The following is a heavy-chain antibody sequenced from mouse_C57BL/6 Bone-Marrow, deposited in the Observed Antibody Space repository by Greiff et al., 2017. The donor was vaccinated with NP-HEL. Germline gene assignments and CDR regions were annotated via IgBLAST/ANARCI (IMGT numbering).Heavy chain of an antibody. CDR2: ISSGSSTI. Sequence: DVHLVESGGGLVKPGGSLKLSCAASGFTFSDYGMHWVRQAPEKGLEWVAYISSGSSTIYYADTVKGRFTISRDNSKNTLFMQMTSLRSEDTAMYYCARGAYDGYSFYAMDGWGQGTSVTVSS. CDR1: GFTFSDYG. CDR3: ARGAYDGYSFYAMDG. D-gene: IGHD2-3*01. V-gene: IGHV5-17*01. J-gene: IGHJ4*01.